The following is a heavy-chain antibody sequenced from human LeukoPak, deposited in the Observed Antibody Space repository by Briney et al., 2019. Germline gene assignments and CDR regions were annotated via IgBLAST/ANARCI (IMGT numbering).Heavy chain of an antibody. V-gene: IGHV3-30*04. Sequence: GGSLRLSCAASGFTFSSYDMHWVRQAPGKGLEWVAFISHDGSNKYYADSVKGRFTISRDNSTNTLYLQMNSLRAEDTAVYYCARDTDGSLDYWGQGILVTVAS. CDR3: ARDTDGSLDY. D-gene: IGHD1-26*01. CDR1: GFTFSSYD. J-gene: IGHJ4*02. CDR2: ISHDGSNK.